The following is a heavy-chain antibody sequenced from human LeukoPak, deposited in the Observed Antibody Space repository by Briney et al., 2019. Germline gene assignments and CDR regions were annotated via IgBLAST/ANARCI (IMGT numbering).Heavy chain of an antibody. CDR2: IYYSGTT. J-gene: IGHJ4*02. CDR3: ARGVYIAAAQYGY. Sequence: SETLSLTCTVSGGSISSYYWSWIRLPPGKGLEWIGYIYYSGTTNYNPSLKSRVTISVDTSKNQFSLKLSSVTAADTAVYYCARGVYIAAAQYGYWGQGTLVTVSS. CDR1: GGSISSYY. V-gene: IGHV4-59*01. D-gene: IGHD6-13*01.